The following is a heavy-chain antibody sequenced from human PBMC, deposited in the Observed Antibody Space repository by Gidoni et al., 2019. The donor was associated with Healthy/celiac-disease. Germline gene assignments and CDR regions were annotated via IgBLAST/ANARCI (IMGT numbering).Heavy chain of an antibody. CDR2: IYYSGST. V-gene: IGHV4-59*01. D-gene: IGHD3-22*01. CDR1: GGSISSYY. J-gene: IGHJ2*01. Sequence: QVQLQESGPGLVKPSETLSLTCTVSGGSISSYYWSWIRQPPGKGLEWIGYIYYSGSTNYNPSLKSRVTISVDTSKNQFSLKLSSVTAADTAVYYCARDFYLRNYDSSGNSIRYFDLWGRGTLVTVSS. CDR3: ARDFYLRNYDSSGNSIRYFDL.